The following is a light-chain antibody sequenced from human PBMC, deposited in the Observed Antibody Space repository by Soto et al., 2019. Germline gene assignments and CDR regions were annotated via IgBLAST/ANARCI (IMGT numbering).Light chain of an antibody. V-gene: IGKV1D-13*01. CDR3: QQYNNWPQT. CDR2: DAT. J-gene: IGKJ1*01. Sequence: IQMTQSPSSLSASVGDRVTITSRASQSISIYLNWYQQKPGKAPKLLIHDATSLESGVPSRFSGSGSGTEFTLTISSLQSEDFAVYYCQQYNNWPQTFGQGTKVDI. CDR1: QSISIY.